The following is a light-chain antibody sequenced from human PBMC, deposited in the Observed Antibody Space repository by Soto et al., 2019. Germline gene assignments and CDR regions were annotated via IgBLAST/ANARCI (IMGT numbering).Light chain of an antibody. J-gene: IGLJ3*02. V-gene: IGLV1-40*01. CDR2: GNS. CDR3: QSYDSSLSGWV. Sequence: QSVLTQPPSVSEAPGQRVTISCTGYNSNIGAGYDVHWYQQLPGTAPKLLIYGNSNRPSGVPDRFSASKSGTSASLAITGLQDEDEADYYCQSYDSSLSGWVFGGGTKLTVL. CDR1: NSNIGAGYD.